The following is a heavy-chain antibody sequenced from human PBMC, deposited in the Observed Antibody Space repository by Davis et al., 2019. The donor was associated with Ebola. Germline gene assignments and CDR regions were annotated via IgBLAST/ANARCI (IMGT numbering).Heavy chain of an antibody. CDR1: GYTFTSYY. V-gene: IGHV1-69*13. D-gene: IGHD3-10*01. Sequence: SVKVSCKASGYTFTSYYMHWVRQAPGQGLEWMGGIIPIFGTANYAQKFQGRVTITADESTSTAYMELRSLRSDDTAVYYCAREAVRGVILPSHLTPPSAYYYGMDVWGQGTTVTVSS. CDR3: AREAVRGVILPSHLTPPSAYYYGMDV. J-gene: IGHJ6*02. CDR2: IIPIFGTA.